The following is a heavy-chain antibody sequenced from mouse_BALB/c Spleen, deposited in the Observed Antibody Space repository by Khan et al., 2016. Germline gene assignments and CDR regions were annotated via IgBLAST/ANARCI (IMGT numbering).Heavy chain of an antibody. CDR1: GFDFSRYW. CDR2: INPDSSTI. J-gene: IGHJ2*01. D-gene: IGHD1-2*01. CDR3: ARLHYYGYMNY. V-gene: IGHV4-1*02. Sequence: EVKLLESGGGLVQPGGSLKLSCAASGFDFSRYWMSWVRQAPGKGLEWIGEINPDSSTINYMPSLKDKFIISRDNAKNTLYLQMSKVRSEDTALYFCARLHYYGYMNYWGQGTTLTVSS.